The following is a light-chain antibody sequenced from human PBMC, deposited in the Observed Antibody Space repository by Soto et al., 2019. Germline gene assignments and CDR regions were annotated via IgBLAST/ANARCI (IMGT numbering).Light chain of an antibody. J-gene: IGLJ1*01. Sequence: LTQPASVSGSPGQSITISCTLTSIDVGANIFVSWYQQHPGKVPKLMIYTVSSRPSGVSQRFSGSKSGNTASLTISGLQAEDEADYYCSSFTTDSTYVFGTGTKV. V-gene: IGLV2-14*01. CDR3: SSFTTDSTYV. CDR1: SIDVGANIF. CDR2: TVS.